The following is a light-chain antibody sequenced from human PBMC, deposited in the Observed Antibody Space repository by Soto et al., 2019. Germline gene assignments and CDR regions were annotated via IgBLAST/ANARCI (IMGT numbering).Light chain of an antibody. CDR3: QQYGSSRT. J-gene: IGKJ1*01. Sequence: ILLTQSPGTLSLSPGERSTLSCRASQSVTTQLAWYQQKPGQAPRLLIYGASSRATGIPDRFSGSGSGTDFTLTISRLEPEDFAVYYCQQYGSSRTFGQGTKVDIK. V-gene: IGKV3-20*01. CDR1: QSVTTQ. CDR2: GAS.